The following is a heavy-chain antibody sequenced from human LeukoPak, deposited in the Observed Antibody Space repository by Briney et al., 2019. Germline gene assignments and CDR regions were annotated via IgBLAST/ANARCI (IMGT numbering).Heavy chain of an antibody. J-gene: IGHJ4*02. CDR1: GFTFSSYA. CDR2: SGSGGDT. V-gene: IGHV3-23*01. Sequence: GGSLRLSCAASGFTFSSYAMSWVRQAPGKGLEWVSISGSGGDTYYADSVKGRFTISRDNSKNTLYLQMNSLRAEDTAVYYCAKARGATYGTYYFDYWGQGTLVTVSS. CDR3: AKARGATYGTYYFDY. D-gene: IGHD4/OR15-4a*01.